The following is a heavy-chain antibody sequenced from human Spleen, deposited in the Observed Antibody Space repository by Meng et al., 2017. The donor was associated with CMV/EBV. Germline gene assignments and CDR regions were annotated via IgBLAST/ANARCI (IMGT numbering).Heavy chain of an antibody. CDR3: ARVSESYQAEGY. Sequence: GFSFSNYWLDWVRQAPGKGLVWDSGINLNGGSTGYTYSVKGRFTITRDNAKNSLYLQMNSLRAEDTALYYCARVSESYQAEGYWGQGTLVTVSS. D-gene: IGHD3-10*01. J-gene: IGHJ4*02. CDR2: INLNGGST. V-gene: IGHV3-20*03. CDR1: GFSFSNYW.